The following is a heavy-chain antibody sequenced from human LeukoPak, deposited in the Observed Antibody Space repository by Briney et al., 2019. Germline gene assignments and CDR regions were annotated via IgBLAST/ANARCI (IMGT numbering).Heavy chain of an antibody. J-gene: IGHJ6*02. D-gene: IGHD3-9*01. Sequence: SETLSLTCAVYGGSFSGYYWSWIRQPPGKGLEWIGEINHSGSTNYNPSLKSRVTISVDTSKNQFSLKLSSVTAADTAVYYCARGPPQVVVLRCFDRPYYYYGMDVWGQGTTVTVSS. CDR3: ARGPPQVVVLRCFDRPYYYYGMDV. CDR2: INHSGST. V-gene: IGHV4-34*01. CDR1: GGSFSGYY.